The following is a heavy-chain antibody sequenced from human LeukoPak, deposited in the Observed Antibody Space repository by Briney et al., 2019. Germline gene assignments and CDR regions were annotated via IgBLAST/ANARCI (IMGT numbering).Heavy chain of an antibody. V-gene: IGHV3-53*05. Sequence: PGGSLRLSCAASGFTVSSNYMSWVRQAPGKGLEWVSIIYSGGSTFYADSVKGRFTISRDNSKNTLYLQMNSLRPEDTAVYYCAKDSGVGMATTFSILDLWGQGTMVTVSS. CDR3: AKDSGVGMATTFSILDL. CDR2: IYSGGST. D-gene: IGHD5-24*01. J-gene: IGHJ3*01. CDR1: GFTVSSNY.